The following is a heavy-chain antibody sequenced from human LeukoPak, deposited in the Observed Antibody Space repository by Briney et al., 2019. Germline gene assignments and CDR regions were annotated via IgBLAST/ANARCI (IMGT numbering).Heavy chain of an antibody. Sequence: SETLSLTCTVSGGSISSYYWSWIRQPPGKGLEWIGYIYYSGSTNYNPSLKSRVTISVDTSKNQFSLKLSSVTAADTAVYYCAREEWETYYFDYWGQGTLVSVSS. CDR2: IYYSGST. J-gene: IGHJ4*02. D-gene: IGHD1-26*01. CDR3: AREEWETYYFDY. V-gene: IGHV4-59*01. CDR1: GGSISSYY.